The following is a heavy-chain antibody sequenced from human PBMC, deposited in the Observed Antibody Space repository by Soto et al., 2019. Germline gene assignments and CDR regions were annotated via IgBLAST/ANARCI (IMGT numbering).Heavy chain of an antibody. J-gene: IGHJ4*02. V-gene: IGHV4-30-4*01. CDR2: VFHSGRT. D-gene: IGHD5-12*01. CDR1: GGSMSNSYYY. CDR3: ARWVEVSLDYFDS. Sequence: PSETLSLTCTVSGGSMSNSYYYWSWVRQTPGKGLEWIGHVFHSGRTFYNPSLKGRVGILVDTSRNQFSLNLNSMTVADAAVYYCARWVEVSLDYFDSRGQGIPVTVSS.